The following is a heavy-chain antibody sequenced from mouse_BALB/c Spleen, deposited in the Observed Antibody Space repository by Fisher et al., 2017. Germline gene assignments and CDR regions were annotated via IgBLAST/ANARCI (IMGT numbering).Heavy chain of an antibody. Sequence: RFTISRDNAKNTLYLQMSSLKSEDTALYYCARHCNWDAWYFDVWGAGTTVTVSS. D-gene: IGHD4-1*01. CDR3: ARHCNWDAWYFDV. J-gene: IGHJ1*01. V-gene: IGHV5-6-2*01.